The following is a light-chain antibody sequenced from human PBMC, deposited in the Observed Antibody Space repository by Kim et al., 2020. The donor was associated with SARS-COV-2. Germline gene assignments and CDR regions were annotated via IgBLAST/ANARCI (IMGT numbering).Light chain of an antibody. Sequence: VSPGETVTLSCRASQSVSSKVAWYQQKPGQAPRLLIYDASTRATGIPARFSGSGSGTDFTLTISSLQSEDLAVYHCQQYDDWPPWTFGQGTKVEI. V-gene: IGKV3-15*01. CDR2: DAS. J-gene: IGKJ1*01. CDR3: QQYDDWPPWT. CDR1: QSVSSK.